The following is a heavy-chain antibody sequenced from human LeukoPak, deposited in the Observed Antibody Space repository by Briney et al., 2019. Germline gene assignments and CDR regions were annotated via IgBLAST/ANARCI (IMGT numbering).Heavy chain of an antibody. V-gene: IGHV3-7*01. Sequence: GGSLRLSCAASGFTFSSYWMSWVRQAPGKGLEWVANIKQDGSEKYYVDSVKGRFTISRDNAKNSLYLQMNSLRAEDTAVYYCARAPRGVRGVLIHFDYWGQGTLVTDSS. J-gene: IGHJ4*02. CDR3: ARAPRGVRGVLIHFDY. CDR1: GFTFSSYW. CDR2: IKQDGSEK. D-gene: IGHD3-10*01.